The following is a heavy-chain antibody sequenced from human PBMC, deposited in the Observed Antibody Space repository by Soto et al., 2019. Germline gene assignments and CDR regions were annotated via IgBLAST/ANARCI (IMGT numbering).Heavy chain of an antibody. Sequence: QLQLQESGSGLVKPSQTLSLTCTVSGASIASGGDCWSWIRQPPGKALESIGYVYQNGNAYLNPSLKSRVTMSVDKSKTQFSLNLSSVTAADTAVYFCASGWADWSLRNFDVWGRGTLVSVSS. CDR2: VYQNGNA. D-gene: IGHD3-9*01. V-gene: IGHV4-30-2*01. CDR3: ASGWADWSLRNFDV. CDR1: GASIASGGDC. J-gene: IGHJ2*01.